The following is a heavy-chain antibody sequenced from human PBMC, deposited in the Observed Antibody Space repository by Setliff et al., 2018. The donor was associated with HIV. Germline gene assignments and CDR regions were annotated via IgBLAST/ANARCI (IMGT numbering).Heavy chain of an antibody. CDR2: IYYSGVT. Sequence: SETLSLTCSVSGGSISSHYWSWIRQPPGKGLEWLGYIYYSGVTHYNPSLKSRVTISVDTSKNQFSLRLTSLTAADTAVYYCTRDVVIGGDYISDYWGEGRLVTVS. V-gene: IGHV4-59*11. J-gene: IGHJ4*02. CDR3: TRDVVIGGDYISDY. D-gene: IGHD4-17*01. CDR1: GGSISSHY.